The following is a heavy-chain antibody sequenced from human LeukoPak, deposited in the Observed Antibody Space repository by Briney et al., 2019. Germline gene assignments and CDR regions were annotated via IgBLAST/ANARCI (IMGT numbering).Heavy chain of an antibody. CDR2: TYYRSKWYN. J-gene: IGHJ4*02. CDR3: AREGPYCSGGSCYFTQPNFDY. CDR1: GDSVSSNSAA. Sequence: SQTLSLTCAISGDSVSSNSAAWNWIRQSPSRGLEWLGRTYYRSKWYNDYAVSVKSRITINPDTSKNQFSLQLNSVTPEDTAVYYCAREGPYCSGGSCYFTQPNFDYWGQGTLVTVSS. V-gene: IGHV6-1*01. D-gene: IGHD2-15*01.